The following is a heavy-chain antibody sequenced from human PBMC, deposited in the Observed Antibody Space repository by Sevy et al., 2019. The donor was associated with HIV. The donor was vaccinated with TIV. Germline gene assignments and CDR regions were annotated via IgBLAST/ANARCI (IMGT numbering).Heavy chain of an antibody. CDR1: GITFSTSV. CDR2: ISADTYYT. V-gene: IGHV3-21*01. CDR3: TRASLLGYCSTTSCYYAFDI. D-gene: IGHD2-2*01. J-gene: IGHJ3*02. Sequence: GGSLRLSCNASGITFSTSVMNWVRQSPDRGLEWVSSISADTYYTHYADSMRGRFIVSRDNAKNSLFLEMNSLTVEDTAVYYCTRASLLGYCSTTSCYYAFDIWGPGTVVTVSS.